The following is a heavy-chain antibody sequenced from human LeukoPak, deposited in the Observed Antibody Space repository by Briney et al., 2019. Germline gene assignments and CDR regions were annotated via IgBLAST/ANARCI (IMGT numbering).Heavy chain of an antibody. CDR3: ARDQAADDAFDI. D-gene: IGHD6-13*01. CDR1: GGSISSGGYY. CDR2: IYYGGST. V-gene: IGHV4-31*03. Sequence: SETLSLTCTVSGGSISSGGYYWSWIRQHPGKGLEWIGYIYYGGSTYYNPSLKSRVTISVDTSKNQFSLKLSSVTAADTAVYYCARDQAADDAFDIWGQGTMVTVSS. J-gene: IGHJ3*02.